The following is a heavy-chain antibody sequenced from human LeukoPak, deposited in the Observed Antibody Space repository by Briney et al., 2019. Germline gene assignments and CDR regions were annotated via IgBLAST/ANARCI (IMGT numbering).Heavy chain of an antibody. CDR1: EFTVSSSY. CDR2: IYSGGST. CDR3: ARANCGGDCFPYYFDY. D-gene: IGHD2-21*02. V-gene: IGHV3-66*01. J-gene: IGHJ4*02. Sequence: GGSLRLSCAASEFTVSSSYMSWVRQAPGKGLEWVSVIYSGGSTYYADSVKGRFTISRDNSKNTLYLQMNSLRAEDTAVYYCARANCGGDCFPYYFDYWGQGTLVTVSS.